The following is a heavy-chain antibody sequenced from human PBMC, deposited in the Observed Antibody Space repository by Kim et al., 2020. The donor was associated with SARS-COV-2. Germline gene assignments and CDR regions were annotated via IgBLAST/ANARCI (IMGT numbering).Heavy chain of an antibody. J-gene: IGHJ3*02. CDR1: GGSFSGYY. CDR2: INHSGST. CDR3: ARFPIWAFDI. Sequence: SETLSLTCAVYGGSFSGYYWSWIRQPPGKGLEWIGEINHSGSTNYNPSLKSRVTISVDTSKNQFSLKLSSVTAADTAVYYCARFPIWAFDIWGQGTMVTVSS. D-gene: IGHD3-16*01. V-gene: IGHV4-34*01.